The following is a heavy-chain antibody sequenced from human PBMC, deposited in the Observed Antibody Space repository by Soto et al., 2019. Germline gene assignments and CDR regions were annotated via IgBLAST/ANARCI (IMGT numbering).Heavy chain of an antibody. CDR1: GGSIRHYY. J-gene: IGHJ5*02. Sequence: SETLSRSCPVSGGSIRHYYWSWIRHSPGKGLAWIGYAYYSGSTDYNPSLKSRVTMSVDTSKNQVSLKLNSVTTADTAVYYCARDRSTYGGGGTGEVKENWFDPWGPGTLVTSPQ. D-gene: IGHD2-8*01. CDR2: AYYSGST. CDR3: ARDRSTYGGGGTGEVKENWFDP. V-gene: IGHV4-59*01.